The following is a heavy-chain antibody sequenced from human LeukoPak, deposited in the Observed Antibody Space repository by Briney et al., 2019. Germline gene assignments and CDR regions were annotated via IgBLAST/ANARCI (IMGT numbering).Heavy chain of an antibody. CDR3: ARADYDSSGYDAFDI. CDR1: GGTLSNYA. J-gene: IGHJ3*02. Sequence: ASVTVSCKASGGTLSNYAINWVRQATGQGLEWMGWMNPNSGNTGYAQKFQGRVTMTRSTSISTAYMELSSLRSEDTAVYYCARADYDSSGYDAFDIWGQGTMVTVSS. CDR2: MNPNSGNT. V-gene: IGHV1-8*02. D-gene: IGHD3-22*01.